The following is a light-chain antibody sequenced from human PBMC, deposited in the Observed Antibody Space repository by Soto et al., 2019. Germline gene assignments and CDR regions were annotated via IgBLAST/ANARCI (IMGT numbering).Light chain of an antibody. Sequence: QSVLTQPRSVSGSPGQSVTISCTGTSSDIGGYDYVSWYQQHPGKAPKLMIYGVTKWPSGVPDRFSGSKSGSTASLTISGLQAEDEADYYCCSYAGSYTWVFGGGTKVTVL. CDR3: CSYAGSYTWV. CDR1: SSDIGGYDY. CDR2: GVT. J-gene: IGLJ3*02. V-gene: IGLV2-11*01.